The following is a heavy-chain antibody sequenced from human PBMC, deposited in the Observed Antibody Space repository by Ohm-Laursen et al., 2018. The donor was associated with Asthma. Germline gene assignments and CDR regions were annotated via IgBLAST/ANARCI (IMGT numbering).Heavy chain of an antibody. CDR3: AKSDGGKIPEGYFDY. CDR1: GYTFSRYS. Sequence: LRLSCAASGYTFSRYSIHWVRQIPGKGLEWVASISTASSFIYYADSVRGRFTTSRDNARNSVYLQMNSLRAEDTAVYYCAKSDGGKIPEGYFDYWGQGTLVTVSS. J-gene: IGHJ4*02. D-gene: IGHD4-23*01. CDR2: ISTASSFI. V-gene: IGHV3-21*01.